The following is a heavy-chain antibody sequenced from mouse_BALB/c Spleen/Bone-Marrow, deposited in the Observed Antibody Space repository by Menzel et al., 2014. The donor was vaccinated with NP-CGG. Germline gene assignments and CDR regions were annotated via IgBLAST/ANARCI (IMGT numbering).Heavy chain of an antibody. V-gene: IGHV1-80*01. CDR1: GYVFTDYW. Sequence: QVQLQQPGAELVRPGSSVKISCKASGYVFTDYWMNWLRQRPGQGLEWIGQIFPVNADTNYKANFKDKVTLTADKSSTTGYMQLNSLTSEDSAVYFCARFATGSFAYWGQGTLVTVSA. D-gene: IGHD1-1*01. CDR3: ARFATGSFAY. J-gene: IGHJ3*01. CDR2: IFPVNADT.